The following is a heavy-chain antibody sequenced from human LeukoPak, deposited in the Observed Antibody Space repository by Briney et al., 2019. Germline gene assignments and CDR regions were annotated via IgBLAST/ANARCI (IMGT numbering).Heavy chain of an antibody. CDR2: ISGGGGST. CDR3: AKGGKWDVTPFDY. V-gene: IGHV3-23*01. D-gene: IGHD1-26*01. Sequence: GSLRPSCAACGFTFTSYSMNWVRQAPGKGLEWVSTISGGGGSTYYADSVKGRFTISRDNSKNTLYLQVNSLRAEDTAVYYCAKGGKWDVTPFDYWGQGTLVTVSS. J-gene: IGHJ4*02. CDR1: GFTFTSYS.